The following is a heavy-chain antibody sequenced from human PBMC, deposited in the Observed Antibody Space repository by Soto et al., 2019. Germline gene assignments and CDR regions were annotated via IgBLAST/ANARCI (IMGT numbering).Heavy chain of an antibody. CDR1: GDTFTNFG. Sequence: ASVKVSCKTSGDTFTNFGLSWVRQAPGQGLEWMGWIATYNSNKNYAQKVQGRLTLTTDTSTSTGYMELKTLEYDDTAVYYCARVLRGVVNWFDPWGQGTLVTVSS. D-gene: IGHD3-10*01. J-gene: IGHJ5*02. CDR2: IATYNSNK. V-gene: IGHV1-18*01. CDR3: ARVLRGVVNWFDP.